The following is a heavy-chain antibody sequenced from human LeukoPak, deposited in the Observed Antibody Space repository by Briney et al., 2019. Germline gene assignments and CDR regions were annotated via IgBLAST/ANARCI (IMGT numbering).Heavy chain of an antibody. CDR1: GFTFSNHD. CDR2: IDTVGGT. J-gene: IGHJ3*01. V-gene: IGHV3-13*04. CDR3: VRDLYDRVGDALDV. Sequence: GGSLRLSCAASGFTFSNHDMHWVRQGPGKGLEWVSAIDTVGGTYYPGSVKGRFTISRDTARNSLYLQMNSLRAEDTAVYYCVRDLYDRVGDALDVWGQGTMVAVSS. D-gene: IGHD3-10*02.